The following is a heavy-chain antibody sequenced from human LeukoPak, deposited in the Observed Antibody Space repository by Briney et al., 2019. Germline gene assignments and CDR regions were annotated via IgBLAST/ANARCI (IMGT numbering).Heavy chain of an antibody. Sequence: GGSLRLSCAASGFTFSSYAMSWVRQAPGKGLEWVSAISGSGGSTYYADSVKGRFTISRDNSKNTLYLQMNSLRAEDTAVYYCAKAIVPAAIRVYYYGMDVWGQRTTVTVSS. CDR1: GFTFSSYA. D-gene: IGHD2-2*01. V-gene: IGHV3-23*01. CDR2: ISGSGGST. CDR3: AKAIVPAAIRVYYYGMDV. J-gene: IGHJ6*02.